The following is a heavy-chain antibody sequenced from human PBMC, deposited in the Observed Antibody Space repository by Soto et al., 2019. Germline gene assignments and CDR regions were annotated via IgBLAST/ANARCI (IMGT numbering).Heavy chain of an antibody. CDR1: GGSISSSSYY. CDR3: ARFYSSSSVPWALGEANFDY. J-gene: IGHJ4*02. Sequence: SETLSLTCTVSGGSISSSSYYWGWIRQPPGKGLEWIGSIYYSGSTYYNPSLKSRVTISVDTSKNQFSLKLSSVTAADTAVYYCARFYSSSSVPWALGEANFDYWGQGTLVTVSS. CDR2: IYYSGST. D-gene: IGHD6-6*01. V-gene: IGHV4-39*01.